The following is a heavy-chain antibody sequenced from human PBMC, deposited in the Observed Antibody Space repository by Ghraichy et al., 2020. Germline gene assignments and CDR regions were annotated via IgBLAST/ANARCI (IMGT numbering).Heavy chain of an antibody. D-gene: IGHD6-13*01. CDR1: GYTFTGYY. CDR3: ARVGRPSSRSEPFDY. J-gene: IGHJ4*02. V-gene: IGHV1-2*02. CDR2: INPNSGGT. Sequence: ASVKVSCKASGYTFTGYYMHWVRQAPGQGLEWMGWINPNSGGTNYAQKFQGRVTMTRDTSISTAYMELSRLRSDDTAVYYCARVGRPSSRSEPFDYWGQGTLVTVSS.